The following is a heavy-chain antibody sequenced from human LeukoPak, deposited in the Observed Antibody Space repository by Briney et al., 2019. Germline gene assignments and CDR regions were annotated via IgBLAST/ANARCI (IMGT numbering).Heavy chain of an antibody. CDR2: ISSNGGST. J-gene: IGHJ4*02. V-gene: IGHV3-64*01. Sequence: GGTLRLSCAASGFTFSSYAMHWVRQAPGKGLEYVSAISSNGGSTYYANSVKGRFTISRDNSKNTLYLQMGSLRAEDMAVYYCATTGGGTAMVWGFDYWGQGTLVTVSS. CDR3: ATTGGGTAMVWGFDY. D-gene: IGHD5-18*01. CDR1: GFTFSSYA.